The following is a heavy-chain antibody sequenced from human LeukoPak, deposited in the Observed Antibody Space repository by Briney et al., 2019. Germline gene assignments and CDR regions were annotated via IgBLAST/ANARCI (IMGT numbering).Heavy chain of an antibody. CDR2: INHSGST. Sequence: PSETLSLTCAVYGGSFSGYYWSWIRQPPGKGLEWIGEINHSGSTNYNPSLKSRVTISVGTSKNQFSLKLSSVTAADTAVYYCARGHPSHMVRGAAGWFDPWGQGTLVTVSS. V-gene: IGHV4-34*01. CDR3: ARGHPSHMVRGAAGWFDP. D-gene: IGHD3-10*01. CDR1: GGSFSGYY. J-gene: IGHJ5*02.